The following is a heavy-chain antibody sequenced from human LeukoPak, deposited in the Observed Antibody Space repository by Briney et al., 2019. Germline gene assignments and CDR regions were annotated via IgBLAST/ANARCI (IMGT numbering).Heavy chain of an antibody. CDR3: TKDPNGDYVGAFDP. J-gene: IGHJ5*02. Sequence: PGGSLRLSCAASGFTFSSFAMTWVRQAPGKGLEWVSSITGNHGPTYNTDSVKGRFTISRDNSQNTLYLQMNSLRAEDTAVYCCTKDPNGDYVGAFDPWGQGTLVTVSS. CDR1: GFTFSSFA. V-gene: IGHV3-23*01. D-gene: IGHD4-17*01. CDR2: ITGNHGPT.